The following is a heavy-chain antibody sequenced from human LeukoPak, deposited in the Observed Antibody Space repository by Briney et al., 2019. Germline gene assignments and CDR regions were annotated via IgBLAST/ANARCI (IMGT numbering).Heavy chain of an antibody. CDR2: IQPGGSDT. J-gene: IGHJ4*02. Sequence: IIQPGGSDTVYSPSFRGQVTISADKSIKTAYLQWSSLKASDTAIYYCATVYGSTFYYFDYWGQGTLVTVSS. D-gene: IGHD2-8*01. CDR3: ATVYGSTFYYFDY. V-gene: IGHV5-51*01.